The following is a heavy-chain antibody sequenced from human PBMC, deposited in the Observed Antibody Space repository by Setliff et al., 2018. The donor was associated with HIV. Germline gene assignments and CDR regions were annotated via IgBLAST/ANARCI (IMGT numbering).Heavy chain of an antibody. CDR1: GYTFTGYY. V-gene: IGHV1-2*02. CDR2: INPNSGGT. Sequence: GASVKVSCKASGYTFTGYYMHWVRQAPGQGLEWMGWINPNSGGTNYAQKFQGRVTMTRDTSISTAYMELSRLRSDDTAVYYCARDFAGYDILTGYTPRYAFDIWGQGTMVTVS. CDR3: ARDFAGYDILTGYTPRYAFDI. J-gene: IGHJ3*02. D-gene: IGHD3-9*01.